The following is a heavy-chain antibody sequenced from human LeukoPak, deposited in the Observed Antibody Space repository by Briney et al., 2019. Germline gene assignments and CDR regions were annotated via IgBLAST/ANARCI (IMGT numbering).Heavy chain of an antibody. CDR3: ARTYGDYRFDY. D-gene: IGHD4-17*01. Sequence: PSETLSLTCAVYGGSFSGYYCSWIRQPPGKGLEWIGEMNYSGITNYNPSLKSRVTISVDTSKNQFSLKLSSVTAADTAVYYCARTYGDYRFDYWGQGTLVTVSS. V-gene: IGHV4-34*01. CDR1: GGSFSGYY. CDR2: MNYSGIT. J-gene: IGHJ4*02.